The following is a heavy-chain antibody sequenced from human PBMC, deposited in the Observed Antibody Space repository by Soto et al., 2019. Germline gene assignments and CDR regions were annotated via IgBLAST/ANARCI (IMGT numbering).Heavy chain of an antibody. CDR3: ARDKERSSSWYFDY. V-gene: IGHV1-69*13. J-gene: IGHJ4*02. CDR1: GGTFSSYA. D-gene: IGHD6-13*01. CDR2: IIPIFGTA. Sequence: GASVKVSCKASGGTFSSYAISWVRQAPGQGLEWMGGIIPIFGTANYAQKFQGRVTITADESTSTAYMELSSLRSEDTAVYYCARDKERSSSWYFDYWGQGTPVTVSS.